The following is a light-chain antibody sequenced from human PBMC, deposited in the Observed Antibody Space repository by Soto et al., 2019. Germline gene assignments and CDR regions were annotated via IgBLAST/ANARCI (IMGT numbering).Light chain of an antibody. CDR1: ESLVHSDGKTY. Sequence: IVLTQTPLSSAVTPGQPASFSCGSSESLVHSDGKTYLGWFNLRPGQPPRLLFYQISKRPPGVPDRFSGSGAGTNFTLMISGVEPEDVGTFYCMLASQLRTFGQGTKVEIK. V-gene: IGKV2-24*01. CDR3: MLASQLRT. CDR2: QIS. J-gene: IGKJ1*01.